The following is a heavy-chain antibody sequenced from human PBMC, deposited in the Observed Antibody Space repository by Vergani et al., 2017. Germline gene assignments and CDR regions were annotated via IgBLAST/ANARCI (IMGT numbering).Heavy chain of an antibody. Sequence: QVQLVQSGAEVKKPGSSVKVSCKASGGTFSSYAISWVRQAPGQGLEWMGGIIPIFGTANYAQKFQGRVTITADESTSTVYMELGSLRSEDTAVYYCARDRAXYYDSSGYSRRPYYYYYGMDVWGQGTTVTVSS. CDR3: ARDRAXYYDSSGYSRRPYYYYYGMDV. D-gene: IGHD3-22*01. CDR1: GGTFSSYA. J-gene: IGHJ6*02. CDR2: IIPIFGTA. V-gene: IGHV1-69*01.